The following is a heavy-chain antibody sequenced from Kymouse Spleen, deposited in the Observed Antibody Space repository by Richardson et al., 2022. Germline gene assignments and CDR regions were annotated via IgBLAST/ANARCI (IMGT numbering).Heavy chain of an antibody. CDR2: INHSGST. V-gene: IGHV4-34*01. J-gene: IGHJ4*02. D-gene: IGHD7-27*02. CDR3: ARGQLGICDY. CDR1: GGSFSGYY. Sequence: QVQLQQWGAGLLKPSETLSLTCAVYGGSFSGYYWSWIRQPPGKGLEWIGEINHSGSTNYNPSLKSRVTISVDTSKNQFSLKLSSVTAADTAVYYCARGQLGICDYWGQGTLVTVSS.